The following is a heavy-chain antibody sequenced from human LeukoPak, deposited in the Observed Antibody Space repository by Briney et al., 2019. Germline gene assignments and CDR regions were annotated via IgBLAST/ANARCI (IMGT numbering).Heavy chain of an antibody. J-gene: IGHJ6*02. CDR2: TYYRSKWYN. V-gene: IGHV6-1*01. Sequence: SQTLSLTCAISGDSVSSNSAAWNWIRQSPSRGLEWLGRTYYRSKWYNDYAVSVKSRITINPDTSKNQFSLQLNSVTPEDTAVYYCARGNSSGWYRGVGMDVWGQGTTVTVSS. CDR1: GDSVSSNSAA. CDR3: ARGNSSGWYRGVGMDV. D-gene: IGHD6-19*01.